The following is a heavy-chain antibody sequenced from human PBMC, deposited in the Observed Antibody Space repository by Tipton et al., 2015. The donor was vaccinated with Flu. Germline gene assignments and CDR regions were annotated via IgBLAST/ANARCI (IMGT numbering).Heavy chain of an antibody. D-gene: IGHD1-1*01. J-gene: IGHJ4*02. V-gene: IGHV3-7*01. Sequence: SLRLSCAVSGFTITQYGMSWVRQAPGKGLEWVANMKQNGGSLFYLKSVGGRFAISRDSTKNSLYLQLNSLRPEDTAVYDCTRDTPWSDGTYFDLWGQGSLDTVSS. CDR3: TRDTPWSDGTYFDL. CDR1: GFTITQYG. CDR2: MKQNGGSL.